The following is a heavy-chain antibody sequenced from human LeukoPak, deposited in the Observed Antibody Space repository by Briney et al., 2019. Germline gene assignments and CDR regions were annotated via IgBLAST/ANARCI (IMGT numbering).Heavy chain of an antibody. CDR2: IGWNSGTI. CDR3: VKDFGGRWRPEGPFDL. CDR1: GFTFDDYA. V-gene: IGHV3-9*03. D-gene: IGHD3-16*01. J-gene: IGHJ3*01. Sequence: RSGGSLRLSCAASGFTFDDYAMHWVRQVTGKGLEWVSRIGWNSGTIGYSDSVKGRFTISRDNAKNSLYLQMNSLRPEDMALYYCVKDFGGRWRPEGPFDLWGQGTMVTVSS.